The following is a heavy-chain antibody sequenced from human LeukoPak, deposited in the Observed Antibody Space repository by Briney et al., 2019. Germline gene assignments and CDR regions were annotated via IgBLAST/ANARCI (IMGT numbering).Heavy chain of an antibody. CDR3: ARTAREPDV. D-gene: IGHD2-21*02. Sequence: KTGGSLRLSCAASGFTFSDFYMSWIRQAPGRGLEYISYISDTSSDTNYADSVKGRFTISRDNAKNSLYLQMNSLRAEDTAVYYCARTAREPDVRGQGTTVTVCS. J-gene: IGHJ6*02. CDR1: GFTFSDFY. CDR2: ISDTSSDT. V-gene: IGHV3-11*03.